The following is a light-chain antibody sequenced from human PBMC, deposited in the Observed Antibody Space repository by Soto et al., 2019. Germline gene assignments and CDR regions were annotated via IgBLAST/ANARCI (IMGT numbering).Light chain of an antibody. J-gene: IGKJ1*01. CDR3: QQYGSSGT. Sequence: EIELTQSPGTMSLSPGERATLSCRASQSVSNNYLAWYQQKPGQAPRLLIYGASNRATGIPDRFSGSGSGTDFTLTISRLEPEDFAVDYCQQYGSSGTVGQGTKVAIK. V-gene: IGKV3-20*01. CDR2: GAS. CDR1: QSVSNNY.